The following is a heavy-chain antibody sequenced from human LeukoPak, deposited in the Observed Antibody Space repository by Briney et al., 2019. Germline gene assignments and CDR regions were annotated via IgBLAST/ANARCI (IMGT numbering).Heavy chain of an antibody. D-gene: IGHD1-14*01. V-gene: IGHV4-59*01. J-gene: IGHJ5*02. CDR2: IYYSGST. CDR1: GGSISSYC. CDR3: ARSGATGWFDP. Sequence: SETLSLTCTVSGGSISSYCWSWIRQPPGKGLEWIGYIYYSGSTNYNPSLKSRVTISVDTSKNQFSLKLSSVTAADTAVYYCARSGATGWFDPWGQGTLVTVPS.